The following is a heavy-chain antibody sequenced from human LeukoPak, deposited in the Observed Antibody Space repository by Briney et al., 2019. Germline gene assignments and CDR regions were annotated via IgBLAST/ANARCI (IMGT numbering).Heavy chain of an antibody. CDR1: GGSISSSNW. D-gene: IGHD1-7*01. Sequence: ETLSLTCAVSGGSISSSNWWNWVRQPPGKGLEWIGEIYHSGSTNYNPSLKSRVTMSVDTSKNQFSLKLSSVTAADTAVYYCARFITGATTKRFDYWGQGILVTVSS. CDR2: IYHSGST. V-gene: IGHV4-4*02. J-gene: IGHJ4*02. CDR3: ARFITGATTKRFDY.